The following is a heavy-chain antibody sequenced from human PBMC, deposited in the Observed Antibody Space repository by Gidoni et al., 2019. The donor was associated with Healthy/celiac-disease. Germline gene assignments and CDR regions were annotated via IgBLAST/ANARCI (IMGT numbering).Heavy chain of an antibody. CDR1: GFTFMSYG. D-gene: IGHD3-10*01. Sequence: QVQLVESGGGVVQPGRSLRLSCAASGFTFMSYGMHWGRQAPGKGLEWVAVIWYDGSNKYYADSGKGRFTISRDNSKNTLYLQMNSLRAEDTAVYYCASYSGITPYWGQGTLVTVSS. J-gene: IGHJ4*02. V-gene: IGHV3-33*01. CDR3: ASYSGITPY. CDR2: IWYDGSNK.